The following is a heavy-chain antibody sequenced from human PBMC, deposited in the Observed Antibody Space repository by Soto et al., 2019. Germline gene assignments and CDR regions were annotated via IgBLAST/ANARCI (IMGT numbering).Heavy chain of an antibody. Sequence: EVQLVETGGGLIQPGGSLRLSCAASGFTVSSNYMSWVRQAPGKGLEWVSDIYSGGSTYYAESVKGRFTISRDNSKNTLYLQTNSLRAEDTAVYYCARAGRITVDAFDIWGQGKMVTVSS. CDR2: IYSGGST. V-gene: IGHV3-53*02. CDR3: ARAGRITVDAFDI. CDR1: GFTVSSNY. J-gene: IGHJ3*02. D-gene: IGHD3-16*01.